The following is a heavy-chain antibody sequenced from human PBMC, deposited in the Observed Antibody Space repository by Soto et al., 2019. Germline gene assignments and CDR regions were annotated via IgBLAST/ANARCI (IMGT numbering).Heavy chain of an antibody. CDR3: ARDRHAGFTHGFGP. Sequence: PGKGLEWIAYTSYTGNTNYNPPLQSRVTISLDTSKNQLSLQLTSMTAPDTAVYFCARDRHAGFTHGFGPWGQRTLGT. V-gene: IGHV4-59*01. CDR2: TSYTGNT. J-gene: IGHJ5*02. D-gene: IGHD2-8*01.